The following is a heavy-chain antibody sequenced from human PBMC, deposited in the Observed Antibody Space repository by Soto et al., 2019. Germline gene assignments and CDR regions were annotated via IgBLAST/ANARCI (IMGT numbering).Heavy chain of an antibody. CDR1: GFIFSDYY. CDR2: ISSGGGTS. V-gene: IGHV3-11*01. D-gene: IGHD7-27*01. CDR3: ARRLTARTTWDWFDP. Sequence: VQLVESGGGLVKPGGSLRLSCAASGFIFSDYYMTWIRQAPGKGLEWISDISSGGGTSYFADSVRGRFTISRDNANNSLYLQINNLTAEDTAIYYCARRLTARTTWDWFDPWGQGTLVTLSS. J-gene: IGHJ5*02.